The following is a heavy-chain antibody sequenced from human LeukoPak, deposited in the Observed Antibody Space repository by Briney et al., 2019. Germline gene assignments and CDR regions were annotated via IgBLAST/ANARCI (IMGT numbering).Heavy chain of an antibody. J-gene: IGHJ2*01. Sequence: PGGSLRLSCAASGFTFSSYAMSWVRQAPGKGLEWVSVISGSGGGTYYVDSVKGRFTISRDNSKNTLYLQMNRLRAEDTAVYFCAEGGIEWYCDLWGRGTLVTVSS. CDR2: ISGSGGGT. V-gene: IGHV3-23*01. CDR1: GFTFSSYA. CDR3: AEGGIEWYCDL.